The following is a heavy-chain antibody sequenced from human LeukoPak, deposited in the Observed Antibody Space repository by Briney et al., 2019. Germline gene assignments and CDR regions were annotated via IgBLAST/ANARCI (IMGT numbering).Heavy chain of an antibody. CDR3: ATTVTTSYWFDP. CDR1: GFTFSSYG. Sequence: PGGSLRLSCAASGFTFSSYGMHWVRQAPGKGLEWVAFIRYDGSNKYYADSVKGRFTISRDNSKNTLYLQMNSLRAEDTAVYYCATTVTTSYWFDPWGQGTLVTVSP. CDR2: IRYDGSNK. D-gene: IGHD4-11*01. J-gene: IGHJ5*02. V-gene: IGHV3-30*02.